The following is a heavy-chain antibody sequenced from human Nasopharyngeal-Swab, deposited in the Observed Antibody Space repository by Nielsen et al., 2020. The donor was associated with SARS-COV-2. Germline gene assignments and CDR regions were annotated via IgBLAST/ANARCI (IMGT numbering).Heavy chain of an antibody. V-gene: IGHV4-59*01. CDR1: GGSISSYY. CDR3: ASLAWDYYYMDV. Sequence: SETLSLTCTVSGGSISSYYGSWIRQPPGNGLEWIGYTYYSGRTNYHLSLKSQVTISVDTSKNQFSLKLSSVTAADTAVYYCASLAWDYYYMDVWGKGTTVTVSS. D-gene: IGHD7-27*01. J-gene: IGHJ6*03. CDR2: TYYSGRT.